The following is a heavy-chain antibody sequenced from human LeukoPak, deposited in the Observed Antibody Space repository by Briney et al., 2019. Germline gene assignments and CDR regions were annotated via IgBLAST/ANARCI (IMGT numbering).Heavy chain of an antibody. J-gene: IGHJ4*02. CDR3: ARSSDGSRYFDY. Sequence: SGTLSLTCAVSDDSINNNNWWSWVRQPPGKGLEWIGEIYHSGRTNYNPSLKSRVTISVDKSKNQFSLKLSSVTAADTAVYYCARSSDGSRYFDYWGQGTLVTVSS. V-gene: IGHV4-4*02. CDR1: DDSINNNNW. CDR2: IYHSGRT. D-gene: IGHD5-24*01.